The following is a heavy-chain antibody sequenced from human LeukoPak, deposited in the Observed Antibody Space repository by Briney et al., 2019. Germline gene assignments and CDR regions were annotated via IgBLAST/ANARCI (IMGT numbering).Heavy chain of an antibody. V-gene: IGHV3-23*01. CDR2: ISGSGGSP. Sequence: PGGSLRLSCAASGFTFGSYAMSWVRQAPGKGLEWVSTISGSGGSPYYADSVKGRFTISRDNSKNTLYLQMNSLRAEDTAVYYCAKEIYGDSTGGRFQQWGQGTLVTVSS. CDR1: GFTFGSYA. J-gene: IGHJ1*01. D-gene: IGHD4-17*01. CDR3: AKEIYGDSTGGRFQQ.